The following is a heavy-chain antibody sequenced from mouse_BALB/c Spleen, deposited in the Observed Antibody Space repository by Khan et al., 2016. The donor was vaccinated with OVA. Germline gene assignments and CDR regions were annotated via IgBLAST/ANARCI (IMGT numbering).Heavy chain of an antibody. V-gene: IGHV3-2*02. J-gene: IGHJ2*01. CDR2: ISYSGAT. Sequence: EVQLQESGPGLVTPSQSLSLTCTVTGYSITSGYAWNWLRQFPGNKLEWMGYISYSGATCYSPSLSSRISITRDTSKNQFFLQLNFLTTEDTATYYCARGNYYEYYFDYWGQGTTLTVSS. CDR1: GYSITSGYA. CDR3: ARGNYYEYYFDY. D-gene: IGHD1-1*01.